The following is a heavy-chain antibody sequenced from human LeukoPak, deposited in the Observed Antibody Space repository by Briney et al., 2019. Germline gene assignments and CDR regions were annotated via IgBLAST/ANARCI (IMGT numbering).Heavy chain of an antibody. CDR2: IKPDGSEK. CDR3: AACAGDCYGYYFDY. D-gene: IGHD2-21*02. CDR1: GFTFSNYW. V-gene: IGHV3-7*02. J-gene: IGHJ4*02. Sequence: GGSLRLSCVVSGFTFSNYWMSWVRQAPGKGLEWVANIKPDGSEKNYVDSVKGRFTISRDNAKNSLYLQMNSLRAEDTAVYYCAACAGDCYGYYFDYWGQGTLVTVSS.